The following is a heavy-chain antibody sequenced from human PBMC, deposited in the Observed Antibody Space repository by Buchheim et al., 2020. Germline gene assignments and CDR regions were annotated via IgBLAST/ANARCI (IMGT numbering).Heavy chain of an antibody. V-gene: IGHV3-30*03. CDR2: ISYDGSNT. Sequence: VRLVESGGGVVQPGRSLRLSCAASGFTFTTYAMHWVRQAPGKGLEWVTGISYDGSNTYYADSVKGRFTVSRDNSNNQLYLQVNSLKTEDTALYYCALGVVTPHLGQGTL. CDR3: ALGVVTPH. CDR1: GFTFTTYA. D-gene: IGHD3-3*01. J-gene: IGHJ4*02.